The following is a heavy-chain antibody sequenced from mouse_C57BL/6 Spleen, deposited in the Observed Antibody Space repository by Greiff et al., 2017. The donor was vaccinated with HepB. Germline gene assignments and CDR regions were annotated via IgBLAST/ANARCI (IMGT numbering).Heavy chain of an antibody. CDR2: IDPSDSYT. CDR1: GYTFTSYW. D-gene: IGHD2-14*01. V-gene: IGHV1-59*01. CDR3: ARRGTDV. Sequence: VQLQQPGAELVRPGTSVKLSCKASGYTFTSYWMHWVKQRPGQGLEWIGVIDPSDSYTNYNQKFKGKATLTVDTSSSTAYMQLSSLTSEDSAVYYCARRGTDVWGTGTTVTVSS. J-gene: IGHJ1*03.